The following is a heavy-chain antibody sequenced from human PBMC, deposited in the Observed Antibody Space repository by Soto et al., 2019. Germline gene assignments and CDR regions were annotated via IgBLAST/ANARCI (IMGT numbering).Heavy chain of an antibody. D-gene: IGHD3-22*01. CDR2: ISDDANTK. CDR1: GFSFSTYA. Sequence: QVQLVESGGGVVQPGTSLRLSCAASGFSFSTYAMYWVRQAPGRGLEWVAVISDDANTKYYADSVKGRFTISRDNSRNTLYLQIYSLRTEDAAVYYCASSYFYDSGGYYPFDYWGQGTLVTVSS. V-gene: IGHV3-30-3*01. CDR3: ASSYFYDSGGYYPFDY. J-gene: IGHJ4*02.